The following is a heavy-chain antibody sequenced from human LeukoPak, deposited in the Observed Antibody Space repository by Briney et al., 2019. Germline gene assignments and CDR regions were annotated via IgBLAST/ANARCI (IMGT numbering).Heavy chain of an antibody. V-gene: IGHV3-30*02. D-gene: IGHD3-9*01. CDR3: ARVARQLTGY. Sequence: GGSLRLSCAASGFTFSSYAMHWVRQAPGKGLEWVAFLQYDTSNEFYADSVKGRFTISRDNSKNTLYLQMNSHRVEDTAVYYCARVARQLTGYWGPGTLVTVSS. CDR1: GFTFSSYA. J-gene: IGHJ4*02. CDR2: LQYDTSNE.